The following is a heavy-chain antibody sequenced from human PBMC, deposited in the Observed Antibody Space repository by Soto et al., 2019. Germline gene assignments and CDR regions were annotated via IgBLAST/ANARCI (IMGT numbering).Heavy chain of an antibody. CDR3: ARGPRVSSTGTGAH. D-gene: IGHD1-1*01. CDR1: GFTFSAYW. Sequence: GGSLRLSCAVSGFTFSAYWMHWVRQVPGKGLTWVSRISDDGSTATYADSVKGRFVISRDNAKNSLYLEMNTLRVDDSGLYYCARGPRVSSTGTGAHWGRGTLVTVSS. CDR2: ISDDGSTA. J-gene: IGHJ4*02. V-gene: IGHV3-74*01.